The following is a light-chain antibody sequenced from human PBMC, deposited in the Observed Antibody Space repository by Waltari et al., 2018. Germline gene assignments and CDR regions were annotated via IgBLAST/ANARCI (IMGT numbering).Light chain of an antibody. CDR1: SLRSYY. J-gene: IGLJ1*01. CDR3: NSRDSSGNHYV. V-gene: IGLV3-19*01. Sequence: SSELTQDPAVSVALGQTVRITCQGDSLRSYYASWYQQKPGQAPVLVIYGKNNRPSGIPDRFSGPSSGNTASLTITGAQAGDEADYYCNSRDSSGNHYVFGTGTKVTVL. CDR2: GKN.